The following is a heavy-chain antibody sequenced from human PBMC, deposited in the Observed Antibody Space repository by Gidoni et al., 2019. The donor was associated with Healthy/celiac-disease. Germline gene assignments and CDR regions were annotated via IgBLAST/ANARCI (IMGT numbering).Heavy chain of an antibody. CDR2: IYPGDSDN. CDR1: GYSFTSYW. CDR3: ARQSLEMATISVTYYFDY. V-gene: IGHV5-51*01. J-gene: IGHJ4*02. Sequence: EVQLVQSGAEVKKPGESLKISCKGSGYSFTSYWIGWVRQMPGKGLEWMGIIYPGDSDNRYSPSFQGQVTIAADKSISTAYLQWSSLKASDTAMYYCARQSLEMATISVTYYFDYWGQGTLVTVSS. D-gene: IGHD5-12*01.